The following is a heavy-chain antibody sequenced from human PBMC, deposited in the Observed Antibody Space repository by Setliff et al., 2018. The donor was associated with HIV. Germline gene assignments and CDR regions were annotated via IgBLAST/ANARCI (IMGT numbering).Heavy chain of an antibody. CDR3: ARGSGYSRSWVPGGS. V-gene: IGHV1-2*02. CDR2: INPNSGGT. Sequence: ASVKVSCKASGYTFTGYYMHWVRQAPGQGLEGMGWINPNSGGTNYEQKCQGRVTMTRDTSISTAYMDLSRVKSDDTAVYYCARGSGYSRSWVPGGSWGQGTMVTVSS. D-gene: IGHD6-13*01. CDR1: GYTFTGYY. J-gene: IGHJ3*01.